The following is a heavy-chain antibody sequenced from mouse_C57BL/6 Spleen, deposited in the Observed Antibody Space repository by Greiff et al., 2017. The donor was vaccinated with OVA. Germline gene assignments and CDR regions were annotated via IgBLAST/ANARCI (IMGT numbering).Heavy chain of an antibody. V-gene: IGHV14-2*01. Sequence: VQLQQSGAELVKPGASVKLSCTASGFNFKDYYMHWVKQRTEQGLEWIGRIDPEDGDTKYAPKFQGQATITADTSSNTAYLQLSSLTSEDTAVYYCARPGYVSYAMDYWGQGTSVTVSS. CDR2: IDPEDGDT. J-gene: IGHJ4*01. CDR1: GFNFKDYY. CDR3: ARPGYVSYAMDY. D-gene: IGHD3-2*02.